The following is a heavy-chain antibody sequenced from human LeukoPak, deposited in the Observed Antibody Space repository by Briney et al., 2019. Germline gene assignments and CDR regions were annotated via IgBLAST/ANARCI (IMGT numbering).Heavy chain of an antibody. D-gene: IGHD3-16*02. CDR3: ARDKGDYVWGSYRAN. Sequence: PGGSLRLSCAASGFTFSSYSMNWVRQAPGKGLVWVSYISSSSSTIYYADSVKGRFTISRDNAKNSLYLQMNSLRDEDTAVYYCARDKGDYVWGSYRANWGQGTLVTVSS. CDR2: ISSSSSTI. J-gene: IGHJ4*02. V-gene: IGHV3-48*02. CDR1: GFTFSSYS.